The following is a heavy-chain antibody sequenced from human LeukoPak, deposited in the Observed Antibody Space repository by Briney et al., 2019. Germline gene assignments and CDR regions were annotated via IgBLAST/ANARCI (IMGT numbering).Heavy chain of an antibody. CDR2: IIPILGIA. D-gene: IGHD1-26*01. V-gene: IGHV1-69*04. Sequence: ASVKVSCKASGGTFSSYAISWVRQAPGQGLEWMGRIIPILGIANYAQKFQGRVTITADKSTSTAYMELSSLRSEDTAVYYCARTIVGALGLFDYWGQGTLVTVSS. CDR3: ARTIVGALGLFDY. J-gene: IGHJ4*02. CDR1: GGTFSSYA.